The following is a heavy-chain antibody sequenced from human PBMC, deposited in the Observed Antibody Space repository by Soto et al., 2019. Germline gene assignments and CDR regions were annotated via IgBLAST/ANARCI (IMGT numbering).Heavy chain of an antibody. J-gene: IGHJ6*02. Sequence: QVQLVESGGGVVQPERSLRLSCAASGFTFSSYGMHWVRQAPGKGLEWVAVIWYDGSNKYYADSVKGRFTISRDNSKNTLYLQMNSLRAEDTAVYYCARDSPYYYYYGMDVWGQGTTVTVSS. CDR3: ARDSPYYYYYGMDV. CDR2: IWYDGSNK. V-gene: IGHV3-33*01. CDR1: GFTFSSYG.